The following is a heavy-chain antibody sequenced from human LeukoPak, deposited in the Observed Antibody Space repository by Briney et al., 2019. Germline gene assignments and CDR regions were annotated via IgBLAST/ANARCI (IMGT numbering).Heavy chain of an antibody. CDR1: GYTFTSYW. Sequence: GESLKISCKGSGYTFTSYWIGWVRQMPGKGLEWMGIIYPGDSDTRYSPSFQGQVTISADKSISTAYLQWSSLKASDTAIYYCGRLKIVGASPYYFDYWGQGTLVTVPS. J-gene: IGHJ4*02. D-gene: IGHD1-26*01. CDR2: IYPGDSDT. V-gene: IGHV5-51*01. CDR3: GRLKIVGASPYYFDY.